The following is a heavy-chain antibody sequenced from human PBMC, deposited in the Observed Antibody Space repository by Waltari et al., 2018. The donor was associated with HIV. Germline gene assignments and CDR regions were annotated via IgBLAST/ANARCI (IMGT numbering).Heavy chain of an antibody. CDR1: RYTFTDHY. CDR2: INPHSGAT. J-gene: IGHJ4*02. D-gene: IGHD1-26*01. V-gene: IGHV1-2*06. CDR3: ATGFGYGSWDLGDY. Sequence: QVQLVQSGAEVKKPGASVKVSCKASRYTFTDHYMHWVRQAPGEGLEWMGRINPHSGATDYAQKFQGRVTMTRDTSISTAYMELSRLTSDDTAVYYCATGFGYGSWDLGDYWGQGTRVTVSS.